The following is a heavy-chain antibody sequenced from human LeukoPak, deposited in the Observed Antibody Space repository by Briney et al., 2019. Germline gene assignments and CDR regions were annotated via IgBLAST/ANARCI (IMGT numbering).Heavy chain of an antibody. V-gene: IGHV1-46*01. J-gene: IGHJ4*02. CDR2: INPSGGST. D-gene: IGHD6-13*01. CDR3: ARASSSSLYYFAY. CDR1: GYTFTNYY. Sequence: ASVKVSCKASGYTFTNYYMHWVRQAPGQSLEWMGIINPSGGSTTYAQKFQGRVTMTRDTSTSTVYMELSSLRSEDTAVYYCARASSSSLYYFAYWGQGTLVTVSS.